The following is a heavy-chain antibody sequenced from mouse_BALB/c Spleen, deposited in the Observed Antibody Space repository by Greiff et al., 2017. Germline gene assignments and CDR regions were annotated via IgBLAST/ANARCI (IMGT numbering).Heavy chain of an antibody. Sequence: EVKLMESGGGLVQPGGSLKLSCAASGFTFSSYGMSWVRQTPDKRLELVATINSNGGSTYYPDSVKGRFTISRDNAKNTLYLQMSSLKSEDTAMYYCARGRRYFDVWGAGTTVTVSS. CDR3: ARGRRYFDV. CDR1: GFTFSSYG. V-gene: IGHV5-6-3*01. CDR2: INSNGGST. J-gene: IGHJ1*01.